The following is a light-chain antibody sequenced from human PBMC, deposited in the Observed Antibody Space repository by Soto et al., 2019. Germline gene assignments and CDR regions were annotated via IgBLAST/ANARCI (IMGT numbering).Light chain of an antibody. CDR2: GAS. J-gene: IGKJ1*01. CDR3: QQSNT. CDR1: QSISRT. Sequence: EIVLTQSPDTLSVSAGERATLSCRASQSISRTLAWYQQKSGQPPRLLIYGASTRASGVPARFSGSGSGTNFTLTITSLQYEDFAVYYCQQSNTFGQGTKVDIK. V-gene: IGKV3-15*01.